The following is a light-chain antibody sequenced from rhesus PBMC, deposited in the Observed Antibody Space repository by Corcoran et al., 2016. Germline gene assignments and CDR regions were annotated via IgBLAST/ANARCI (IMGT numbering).Light chain of an antibody. CDR1: QSISNW. CDR2: KAS. V-gene: IGKV1-22*01. J-gene: IGKJ1*01. CDR3: QQYSSSPWT. Sequence: DIQMTQSPSSLSASVGDTVTITCRASQSISNWLAWYQQKPGKSPKLLIYKASSLHCGVPSRFIGGGSGTDFTLTISSLQSEDFATYYCQQYSSSPWTFGQGTKVEIK.